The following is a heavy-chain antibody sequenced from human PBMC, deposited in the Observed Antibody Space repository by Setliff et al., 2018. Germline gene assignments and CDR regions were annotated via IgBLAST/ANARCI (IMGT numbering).Heavy chain of an antibody. J-gene: IGHJ4*02. CDR2: ISYDGNNK. CDR1: GFTFSDYD. V-gene: IGHV3-30-3*01. D-gene: IGHD4-17*01. Sequence: GGSLRLSCAASGFTFSDYDMHWVRQAPGKGLEWVAVISYDGNNKYYADSVKGRFSISRDNSKDTLYLQMNSLRAEDTAVYYCASRVYGDYEVFYWGQGTLVTVSS. CDR3: ASRVYGDYEVFY.